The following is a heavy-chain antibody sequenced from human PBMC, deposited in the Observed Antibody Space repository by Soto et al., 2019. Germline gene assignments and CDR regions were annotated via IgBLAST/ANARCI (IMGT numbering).Heavy chain of an antibody. CDR1: GGSISSGGYY. J-gene: IGHJ4*02. CDR3: ARDSRLFCSGGSCYFFDY. Sequence: SETLSLTCTVSGGSISSGGYYWSWIRQHPGKGLEWIGYIYYSGSTYYNPSPKSRVTISVDTSKNQFSLKLSSVTAADTAVYYCARDSRLFCSGGSCYFFDYWGQGTLVTVSS. D-gene: IGHD2-15*01. CDR2: IYYSGST. V-gene: IGHV4-31*03.